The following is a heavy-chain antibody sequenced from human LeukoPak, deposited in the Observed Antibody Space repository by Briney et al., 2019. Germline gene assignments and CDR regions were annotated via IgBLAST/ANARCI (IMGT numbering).Heavy chain of an antibody. D-gene: IGHD1-1*01. Sequence: GASVKVSCKAPGYTFTSYGISWVRQAPGQGLEWMGWISAYNGNTNYAQKLQGRVTMTTDTSTSTAYMELRSLRSDDTAVYYCARELDNWNDPLDYYGMDVWGQGTTVTVSS. V-gene: IGHV1-18*01. CDR1: GYTFTSYG. CDR3: ARELDNWNDPLDYYGMDV. CDR2: ISAYNGNT. J-gene: IGHJ6*02.